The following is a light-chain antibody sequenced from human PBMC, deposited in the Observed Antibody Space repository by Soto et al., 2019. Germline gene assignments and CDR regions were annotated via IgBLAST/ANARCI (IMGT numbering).Light chain of an antibody. CDR1: QIINTY. V-gene: IGKV1-39*01. CDR3: QQSYSSPA. J-gene: IGKJ1*01. Sequence: DIQMTQSPSSLSAPVGDRVIITCRASQIINTYLNWYQQKPGKAPNLLIYGASNLQIGVPSRFSGSGSGTDFTLTISSLQPEDFATYHCQQSYSSPAFGQGTEVDI. CDR2: GAS.